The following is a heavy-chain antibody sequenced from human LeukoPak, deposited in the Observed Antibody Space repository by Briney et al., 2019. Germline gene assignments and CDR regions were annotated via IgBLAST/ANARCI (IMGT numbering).Heavy chain of an antibody. CDR1: GFTFSNYA. J-gene: IGHJ4*02. CDR2: MSGSGGTT. Sequence: GGSLRLSCAASGFTFSNYAMNWVRQTPGKGLEWVSVMSGSGGTTYYADSVKGRFTISRDNSKNTLYLQMNSLRAEDTAVYYCAKLASTWYLYYFDYWGQGLLVTVSS. D-gene: IGHD6-13*01. CDR3: AKLASTWYLYYFDY. V-gene: IGHV3-23*01.